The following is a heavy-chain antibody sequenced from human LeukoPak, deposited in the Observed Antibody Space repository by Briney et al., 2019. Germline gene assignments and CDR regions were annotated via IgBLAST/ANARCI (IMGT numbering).Heavy chain of an antibody. CDR3: ARTRGYSYGGWFDP. Sequence: APVKPSCTAFESTVTAYSMHSVRQAPGHGLEWMGWINPNSGGTNYAQKFQGRVTMTRDTSISTAYMELRKLRSDGAAVYYCARTRGYSYGGWFDPWGQGTLVTVSS. D-gene: IGHD5-18*01. CDR1: ESTVTAYS. V-gene: IGHV1-2*02. J-gene: IGHJ5*02. CDR2: INPNSGGT.